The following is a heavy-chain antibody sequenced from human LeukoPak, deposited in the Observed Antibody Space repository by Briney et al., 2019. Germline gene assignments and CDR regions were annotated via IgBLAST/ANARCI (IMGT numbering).Heavy chain of an antibody. CDR3: ARETPYYDILTGYYPAAFDY. Sequence: KPSETLSLTCTVSGGSISSYYWSWIRQPAGKGLEWIGRIYTSGSTNYNASLKSRVTMSVDTSKNQFSLKLSSVTAADTAVYYCARETPYYDILTGYYPAAFDYWGQGTLVTVSS. CDR2: IYTSGST. J-gene: IGHJ4*02. CDR1: GGSISSYY. D-gene: IGHD3-9*01. V-gene: IGHV4-4*07.